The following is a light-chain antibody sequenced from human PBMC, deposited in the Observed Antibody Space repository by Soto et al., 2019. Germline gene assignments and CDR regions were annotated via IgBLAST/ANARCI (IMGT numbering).Light chain of an antibody. CDR2: DAS. J-gene: IGKJ4*01. CDR3: QQRSNWVLT. Sequence: EIVLTQSPATLSLSPGERATLSCRASQSVSSHLAWYQQKPGQAPRLLIYDASNRATGIPARFSGSGSGTDFTLTISSLEPEDFAVYYCQQRSNWVLTFGGGTKVDIK. CDR1: QSVSSH. V-gene: IGKV3-11*01.